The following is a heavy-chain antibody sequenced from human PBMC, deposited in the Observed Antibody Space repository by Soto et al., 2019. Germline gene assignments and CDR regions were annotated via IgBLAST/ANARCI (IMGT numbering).Heavy chain of an antibody. Sequence: GGSLRLSCAASGFTFRSYAMYWVRQTPGKGLEWVATVSHDGNNNYYADSVKGRFTISRDNSRNTVFLQMNSLRTEDTALYYCARDYKTSSSGYYYYGMDVWGQGTTVTVSS. V-gene: IGHV3-30-3*01. D-gene: IGHD6-6*01. J-gene: IGHJ6*02. CDR3: ARDYKTSSSGYYYYGMDV. CDR1: GFTFRSYA. CDR2: VSHDGNNN.